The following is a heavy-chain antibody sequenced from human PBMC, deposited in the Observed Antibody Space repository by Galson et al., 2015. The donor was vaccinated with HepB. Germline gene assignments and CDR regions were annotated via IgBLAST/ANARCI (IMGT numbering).Heavy chain of an antibody. Sequence: SVKVSCKASGYTFTSYAMHWVRQAPGQRLEWMGWINAGNGNTKYSQKFQGRVTITRDTSASTAYMELSSLRSEDTAVYYCARDYTAMAPGFDYWGQGTLVTVSS. V-gene: IGHV1-3*01. D-gene: IGHD5-18*01. CDR1: GYTFTSYA. CDR2: INAGNGNT. J-gene: IGHJ4*02. CDR3: ARDYTAMAPGFDY.